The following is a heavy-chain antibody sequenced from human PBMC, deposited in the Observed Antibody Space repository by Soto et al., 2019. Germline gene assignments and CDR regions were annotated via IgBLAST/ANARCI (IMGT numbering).Heavy chain of an antibody. CDR2: INPSGGST. CDR1: GYTFTDYY. CDR3: ARGVMIACGGVIVDNWFDP. Sequence: QVQLVQSGAEVKKPGASVKVSCKASGYTFTDYYIHWVRQAPGQGLEWMGVINPSGGSTTYAQRFQGRVTMTRDTSTSTVYMELSSLRSEDTAVYYCARGVMIACGGVIVDNWFDPWGQGPLVTVSS. J-gene: IGHJ5*02. V-gene: IGHV1-46*01. D-gene: IGHD3-16*02.